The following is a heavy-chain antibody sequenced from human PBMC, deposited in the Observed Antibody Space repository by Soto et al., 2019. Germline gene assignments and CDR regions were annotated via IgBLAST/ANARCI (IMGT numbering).Heavy chain of an antibody. J-gene: IGHJ6*03. CDR2: IYYSGST. D-gene: IGHD6-6*01. CDR1: GGSISSSSYY. V-gene: IGHV4-39*01. Sequence: TSETLSLTCTVSGGSISSSSYYWGWIRQPPGKGLEWIGSIYYSGSTYYNPSLKSRVTISVDTSKNQFSLKLSSVTAADTAVYYCAQLGLKYYYYYMDVWGKGTTVTVSS. CDR3: AQLGLKYYYYYMDV.